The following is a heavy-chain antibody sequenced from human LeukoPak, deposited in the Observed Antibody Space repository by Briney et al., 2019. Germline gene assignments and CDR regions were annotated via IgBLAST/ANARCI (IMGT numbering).Heavy chain of an antibody. CDR1: GGSITSSSYY. Sequence: SETLSLTCSVSGGSITSSSYYWAWIRQPPEKGLEWIGSIYYTGGTYYSPSLKSRVTISVDTSKNQFSLKLSSVTAADTAVYYCARDLGYSYGYYYYYMDVWGKGTTVTVSS. CDR3: ARDLGYSYGYYYYYMDV. CDR2: IYYTGGT. V-gene: IGHV4-39*02. D-gene: IGHD5-18*01. J-gene: IGHJ6*03.